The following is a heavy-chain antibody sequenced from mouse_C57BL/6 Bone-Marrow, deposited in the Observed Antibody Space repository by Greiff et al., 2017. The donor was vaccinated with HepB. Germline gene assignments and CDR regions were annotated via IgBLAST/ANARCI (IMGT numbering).Heavy chain of an antibody. J-gene: IGHJ2*01. V-gene: IGHV1-15*01. CDR3: TRKSLLLPYYFDY. CDR1: GYTFTDYE. CDR2: IDPETGGT. D-gene: IGHD1-1*01. Sequence: QVQLQQSGAELVRPGASVTLSCKASGYTFTDYEMHWVKQTPVHGLEWIGAIDPETGGTAYNQKFKGKAILTADKSSSTADMELRSLTSEDSAVYYCTRKSLLLPYYFDYWGQGTTLTVSS.